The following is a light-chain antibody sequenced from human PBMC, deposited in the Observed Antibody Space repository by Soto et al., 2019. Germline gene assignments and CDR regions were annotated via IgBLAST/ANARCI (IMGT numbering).Light chain of an antibody. CDR3: QLYGSLVTWT. J-gene: IGKJ1*01. CDR1: QSVTSSY. Sequence: EVVLTQSPGTVSLSPGEGVTLSCRASQSVTSSYLAWYQQIPGQAPRLLIYASSSRATGIPDRFSGSGSGTDFTLSISRLESEDFEVYYCQLYGSLVTWTFRQGNKAEIK. V-gene: IGKV3-20*01. CDR2: ASS.